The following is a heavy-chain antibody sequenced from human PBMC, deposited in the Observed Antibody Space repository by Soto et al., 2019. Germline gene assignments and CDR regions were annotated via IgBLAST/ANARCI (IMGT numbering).Heavy chain of an antibody. CDR3: ASRYCSGGSCTLRTNWFDP. D-gene: IGHD2-15*01. J-gene: IGHJ5*02. V-gene: IGHV4-39*01. CDR2: IYYSGST. CDR1: GGSISSSSYY. Sequence: SETLSLTCTVYGGSISSSSYYWGWIRQPPGKGLEWIGSIYYSGSTYYNPSLKSRVTISVDTSKNQFSLKLSSVTAADTAVYYCASRYCSGGSCTLRTNWFDPWGQGTLVTVSS.